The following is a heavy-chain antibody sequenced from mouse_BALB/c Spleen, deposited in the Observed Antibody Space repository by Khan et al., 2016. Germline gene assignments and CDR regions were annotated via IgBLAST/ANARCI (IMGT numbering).Heavy chain of an antibody. V-gene: IGHV2-9*02. CDR2: IWAGGST. Sequence: QVQLKESGPGLVAPSQSLSITCTVSGFSLTSYGVHWVRQPPGKGLEWLGVIWAGGSTNYNSALMSRLSISKDNSKSQVFLKMNSLQTDDTAMYYCASLPDSSGYCYAMDYWGQGTSVTVSS. CDR3: ASLPDSSGYCYAMDY. J-gene: IGHJ4*01. D-gene: IGHD3-2*01. CDR1: GFSLTSYG.